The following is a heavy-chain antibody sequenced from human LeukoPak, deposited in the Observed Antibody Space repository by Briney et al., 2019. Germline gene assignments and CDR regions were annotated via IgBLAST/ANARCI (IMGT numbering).Heavy chain of an antibody. V-gene: IGHV3-9*01. CDR2: ISWNSGSI. Sequence: PGRSLRLSCAASGFTFDDYAMHWVRQAPGKGLEWVSGISWNSGSIGYADSVKGRFTISRDNAKNSLYLQMNSLRAEDTALYYCAKAAGSSWLYSDYWGQGTLVTVSS. D-gene: IGHD6-13*01. CDR3: AKAAGSSWLYSDY. CDR1: GFTFDDYA. J-gene: IGHJ4*02.